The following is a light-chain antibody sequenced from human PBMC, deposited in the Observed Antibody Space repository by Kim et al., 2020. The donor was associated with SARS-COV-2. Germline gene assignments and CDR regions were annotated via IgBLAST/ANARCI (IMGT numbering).Light chain of an antibody. CDR1: QGPLYSNGFNY. CDR2: LGS. Sequence: EPASISCRSSQGPLYSNGFNYLDWDLQKPGQSPQLLIYLGSNRASGAPDRFSGSGSGTDFTLKISRVEAEDVGVYYCMQTLQTPRTFGQGTKLEI. CDR3: MQTLQTPRT. J-gene: IGKJ2*01. V-gene: IGKV2-28*01.